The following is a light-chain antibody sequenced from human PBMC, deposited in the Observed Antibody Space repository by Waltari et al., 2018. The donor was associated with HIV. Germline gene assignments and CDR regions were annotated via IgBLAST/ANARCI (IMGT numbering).Light chain of an antibody. CDR1: SSNLGAGFD. CDR3: QSFDSGLTAVV. J-gene: IGLJ2*01. Sequence: QSVLTQPPSVSGAPGQRVSISCTGSSSNLGAGFDAQWYQQLPGAAPRLLIDGNTLRPSVFPGRFSGARSGTSASLAITGLQADDEADYYCQSFDSGLTAVVFGGGTKLTVL. V-gene: IGLV1-40*01. CDR2: GNT.